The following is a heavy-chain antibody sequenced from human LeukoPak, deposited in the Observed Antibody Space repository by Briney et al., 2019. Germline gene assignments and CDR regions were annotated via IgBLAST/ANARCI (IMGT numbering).Heavy chain of an antibody. V-gene: IGHV3-9*01. CDR3: AKDIVAAGNHAFDI. D-gene: IGHD6-13*01. CDR2: ISWNSGSI. Sequence: GGSLRLSCAASGFTFDDYAMHWVRQAPGKGLQWVSGISWNSGSIGYTDSVKGRFTISRDNAKNSLYLQMNSLRAEDTALYYCAKDIVAAGNHAFDIWGQGTMVTVSS. CDR1: GFTFDDYA. J-gene: IGHJ3*02.